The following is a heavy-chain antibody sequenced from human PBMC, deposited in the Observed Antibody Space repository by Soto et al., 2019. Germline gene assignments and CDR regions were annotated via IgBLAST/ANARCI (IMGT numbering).Heavy chain of an antibody. CDR3: ARVRSSGREFDD. Sequence: QVQLVQSGAEMKRPGASVILSCKASGYIFTTYSIHWVRQTAGQGLEWMAKVDPGDGSTGYAQKFRRRVAMAWDTSTGTVSMEVSSLTSDDTATYYCARVRSSGREFDDWGQGTQVTVSS. CDR2: VDPGDGST. V-gene: IGHV1-46*01. CDR1: GYIFTTYS. J-gene: IGHJ4*02. D-gene: IGHD6-25*01.